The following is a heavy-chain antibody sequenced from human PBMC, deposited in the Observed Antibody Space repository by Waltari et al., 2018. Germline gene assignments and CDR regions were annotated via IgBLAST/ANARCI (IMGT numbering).Heavy chain of an antibody. J-gene: IGHJ4*02. CDR3: AKGRGYDFFDS. V-gene: IGHV3-23*01. CDR1: GFRFIDFA. CDR2: IRGSGDST. D-gene: IGHD3-3*01. Sequence: QLLESGGGLVQPGGSLRLSCVASGFRFIDFAMNWVRQAPGKGLEWVSGIRGSGDSTYYANSVKGRFTISRDNSKNTLSLQMDGLRAEDTAVYYCAKGRGYDFFDSWGQGTLVTVSS.